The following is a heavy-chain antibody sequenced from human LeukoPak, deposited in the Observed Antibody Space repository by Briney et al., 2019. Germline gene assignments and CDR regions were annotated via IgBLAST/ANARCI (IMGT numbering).Heavy chain of an antibody. CDR1: GFTFSSYS. J-gene: IGHJ4*02. D-gene: IGHD1-7*01. CDR3: ARRGWNYGDY. CDR2: ISSSRSLI. Sequence: GGSLRLSCAASGFTFSSYSMNWVRQAPGKGLEWVSYISSSRSLIYYADSVKGRFTISRDNAKDSLYLEMNSLRAEDTALYYCARRGWNYGDYWGQGTLVTVSS. V-gene: IGHV3-48*04.